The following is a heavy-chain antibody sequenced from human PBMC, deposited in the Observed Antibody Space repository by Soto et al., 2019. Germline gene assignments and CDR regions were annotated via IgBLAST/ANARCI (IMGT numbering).Heavy chain of an antibody. J-gene: IGHJ4*02. V-gene: IGHV1-69*08. CDR3: ARDRGGYPSDY. CDR1: GGTFSSYT. D-gene: IGHD3-22*01. Sequence: QVQLVQSGAEVKKPGSSVKVSCKASGGTFSSYTISWVRQAPGQGLEWMGRIIPILGIANYAQKFQGRVTITAEKSTSTAYMELSSLRSEDTAVYYCARDRGGYPSDYWGQGTLVTVSS. CDR2: IIPILGIA.